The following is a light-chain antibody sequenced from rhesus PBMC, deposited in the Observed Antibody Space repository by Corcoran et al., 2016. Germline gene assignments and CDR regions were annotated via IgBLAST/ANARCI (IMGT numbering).Light chain of an antibody. Sequence: DIQMTQSPSSLSASVGDTVTITCRASQGISSYLNWFQQKPGKAPKLLIYTASSLESGVPSRFSGSGTGTEITLTSSSQQPADFAAYYCTQHNSYPLTFGGGTKVEIK. J-gene: IGKJ4*01. CDR3: TQHNSYPLT. CDR2: TAS. V-gene: IGKV1-28*01. CDR1: QGISSY.